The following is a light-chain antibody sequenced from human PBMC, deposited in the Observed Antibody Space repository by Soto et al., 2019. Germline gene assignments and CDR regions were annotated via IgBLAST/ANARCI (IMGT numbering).Light chain of an antibody. Sequence: QSALNQPASVSGSPGQSITISCTGTSSDVGGYSYVSWYQQHPGKTPKLMIYEVSNRPSGVSHRFSGSKSGNTASLTISGLQTEDEADYYCSSFSSITREVFGGGTKVTVL. J-gene: IGLJ2*01. V-gene: IGLV2-14*01. CDR1: SSDVGGYSY. CDR2: EVS. CDR3: SSFSSITREV.